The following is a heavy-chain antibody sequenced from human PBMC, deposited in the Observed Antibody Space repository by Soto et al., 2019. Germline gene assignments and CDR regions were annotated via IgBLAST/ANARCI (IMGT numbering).Heavy chain of an antibody. CDR1: GGGC. J-gene: IGHJ6*01. CDR2: IYYSGST. Sequence: GGGCRILIRKPPGKGLEWIGYIYYSGSTYYNPSLKSRVTISVDTSKDQFSLKLSSVTAADTAVYYCARDLVRGHYGMDVWGQGTTVTVSS. CDR3: ARDLVRGHYGMDV. V-gene: IGHV4-30-4*08. D-gene: IGHD3-10*01.